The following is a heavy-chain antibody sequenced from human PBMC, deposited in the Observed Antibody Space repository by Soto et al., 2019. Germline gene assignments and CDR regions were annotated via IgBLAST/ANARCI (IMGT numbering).Heavy chain of an antibody. V-gene: IGHV1-18*01. CDR1: GYTFTTYG. CDR2: ISPYNDDT. CDR3: AREGCYAGSGKYSDGCSPPRYYGMDV. J-gene: IGHJ6*02. Sequence: QVHLMQSGAEVKKPGASVKVSCKASGYTFTTYGISWVRQAPGLGLEWMGWISPYNDDTVYAQNLQGRVTMTTDTSARIAYXHXXXRXADDTAVYVCAREGCYAGSGKYSDGCSPPRYYGMDVWGQGTTVTVSS. D-gene: IGHD2-2*01.